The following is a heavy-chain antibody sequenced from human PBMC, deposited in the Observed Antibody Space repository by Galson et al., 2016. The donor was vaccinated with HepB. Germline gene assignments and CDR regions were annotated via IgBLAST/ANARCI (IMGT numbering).Heavy chain of an antibody. J-gene: IGHJ3*02. CDR1: GFTFGSYW. Sequence: SLRLSCAASGFTFGSYWMSWVRPAPGHGLELAANINQDGSEKSYVDSAKGRFTISRDNAKNSLYLQMNSLRAEDTAVYFCARDPGYSAFDIWGQGTMVTVSS. V-gene: IGHV3-7*04. CDR2: INQDGSEK. CDR3: ARDPGYSAFDI. D-gene: IGHD5-12*01.